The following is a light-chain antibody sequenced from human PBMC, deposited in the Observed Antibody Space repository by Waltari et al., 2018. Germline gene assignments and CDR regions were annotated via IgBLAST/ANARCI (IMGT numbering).Light chain of an antibody. CDR1: QSIGRY. CDR2: GAS. V-gene: IGKV3-20*01. CDR3: QNHERLPAV. J-gene: IGKJ1*01. Sequence: DIVLTQSPGTLSLSPGERATLSCRASQSIGRYLVWYQQNPGQAPRLLIYGASSRAAGIPDRFSGSGSGTDFSLTISRLEPEDFAVYYCQNHERLPAVFGQGTKVEIK.